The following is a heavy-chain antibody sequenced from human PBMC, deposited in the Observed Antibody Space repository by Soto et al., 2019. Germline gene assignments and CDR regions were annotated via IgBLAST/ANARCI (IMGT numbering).Heavy chain of an antibody. Sequence: GGSLRLSCAASGFTFSSYAMHWVRQAPGKGLEWVAVISYDGSNKYYADSVKGRFTISRDNSKNTLYMKMNSQRAEDTSVYYCARDNGGSYWNDAFDIWGQGTMVTVSS. CDR2: ISYDGSNK. CDR1: GFTFSSYA. J-gene: IGHJ3*02. CDR3: ARDNGGSYWNDAFDI. V-gene: IGHV3-30-3*01. D-gene: IGHD1-26*01.